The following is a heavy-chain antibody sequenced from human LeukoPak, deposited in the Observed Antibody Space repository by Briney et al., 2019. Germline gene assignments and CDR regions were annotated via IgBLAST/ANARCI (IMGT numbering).Heavy chain of an antibody. CDR1: RFTFSSYG. D-gene: IGHD6-13*01. CDR2: IPYDGRNK. V-gene: IGHV3-30*18. J-gene: IGHJ4*02. Sequence: PERSLRLSCAASRFTFSSYGMHWVRQAPGKGLDWVAVIPYDGRNKNYADSVKGRFTISRDNSKNTLYLQMNSLRVEDTAVYYCAKGDSSSWQLDYWGQGTLVTVSS. CDR3: AKGDSSSWQLDY.